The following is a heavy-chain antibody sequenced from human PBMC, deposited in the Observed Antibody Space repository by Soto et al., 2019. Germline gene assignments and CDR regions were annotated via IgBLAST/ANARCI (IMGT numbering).Heavy chain of an antibody. D-gene: IGHD3-10*01. CDR2: IYYSGST. Sequence: SETLSLTCTVSGGSISSHYWSWIRQPPGKGLEWIGYIYYSGSTNYNPSLKSRVTISVDTSKNQFSLKLSSVTAADTAVYYCASGWGVIMYRMDLWGQGTTVTVSS. CDR1: GGSISSHY. J-gene: IGHJ6*02. V-gene: IGHV4-59*11. CDR3: ASGWGVIMYRMDL.